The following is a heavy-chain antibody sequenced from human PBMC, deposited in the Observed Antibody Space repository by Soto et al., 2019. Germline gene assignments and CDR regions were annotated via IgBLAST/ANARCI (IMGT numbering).Heavy chain of an antibody. J-gene: IGHJ4*02. Sequence: QVHLVQSGAEMKTPGSSVKVSCTPSGGTLSSYTIVWVRQAPGEGLEWIGRIIAVINLPASAQKFQGRVTITADGSTRTVYMELSGLTSEDTAVYYCATSNDNGLDNWGQGTLVTVSS. CDR1: GGTLSSYT. D-gene: IGHD1-1*01. CDR2: IIAVINLP. CDR3: ATSNDNGLDN. V-gene: IGHV1-69*02.